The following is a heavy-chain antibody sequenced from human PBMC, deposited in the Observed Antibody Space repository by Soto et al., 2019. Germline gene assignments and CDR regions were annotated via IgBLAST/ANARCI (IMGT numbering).Heavy chain of an antibody. Sequence: QVQLVQSGAEVKKPGASVKVSCKASGYTFSTYGINWVRQAPGQGLEWMGWISAFTGNTNYAQKFQGRVTMATDTSTSTAYNEPRSLRSDDTAVYYCSRDDPDYDETNCYYDPSDYWGQGTLVTVSP. CDR3: SRDDPDYDETNCYYDPSDY. V-gene: IGHV1-18*04. CDR2: ISAFTGNT. D-gene: IGHD3-22*01. J-gene: IGHJ4*02. CDR1: GYTFSTYG.